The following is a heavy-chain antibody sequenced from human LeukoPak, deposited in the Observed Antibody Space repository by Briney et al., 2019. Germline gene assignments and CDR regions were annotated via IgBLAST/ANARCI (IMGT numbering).Heavy chain of an antibody. J-gene: IGHJ5*02. Sequence: SETLSLTCTVSGGSISSYYWSWIRQPPGKGLEWIGYIYYSGSTNYNPSLKSRVTISVDTSKNQFSLKLSSVTAADTAVYYCARDPQGSGWYPNWFDPWGQGTLVTVSS. CDR3: ARDPQGSGWYPNWFDP. V-gene: IGHV4-59*01. CDR1: GGSISSYY. CDR2: IYYSGST. D-gene: IGHD6-19*01.